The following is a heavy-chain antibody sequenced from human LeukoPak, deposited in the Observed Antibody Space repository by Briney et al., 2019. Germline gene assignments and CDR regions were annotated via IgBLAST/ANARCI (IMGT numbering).Heavy chain of an antibody. D-gene: IGHD3-10*01. CDR3: ARDRQAKTYYYGSGSYSPY. J-gene: IGHJ4*02. Sequence: ASVKVSCKASGYSFIVYYIHWVRQAPGQGLEWMGTISPSGGSTSYAQKFQGRVTMTRDTSISTAYMELSRLRSDDTAVYYCARDRQAKTYYYGSGSYSPYWGQGTLVTVSS. CDR2: ISPSGGST. CDR1: GYSFIVYY. V-gene: IGHV1-2*02.